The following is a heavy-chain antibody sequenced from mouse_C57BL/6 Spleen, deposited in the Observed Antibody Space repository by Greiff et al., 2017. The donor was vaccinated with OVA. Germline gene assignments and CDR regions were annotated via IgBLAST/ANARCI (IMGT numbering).Heavy chain of an antibody. Sequence: EVMLVESGGGLVQPGGSLKLSCAASGFTFSDYGMAWVRQAPRKGPEWVAFISNLAYSIYYADTVTGRFNITRENAKNTLYLVMSSLRSEVTARYYSARRDGYGAMDYWGQGTSVTVSS. CDR1: GFTFSDYG. CDR3: ARRDGYGAMDY. CDR2: ISNLAYSI. D-gene: IGHD2-3*01. J-gene: IGHJ4*01. V-gene: IGHV5-15*01.